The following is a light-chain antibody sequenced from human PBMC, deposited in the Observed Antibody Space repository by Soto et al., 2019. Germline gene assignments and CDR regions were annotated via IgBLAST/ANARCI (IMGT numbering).Light chain of an antibody. CDR2: GNS. V-gene: IGLV1-40*01. CDR3: QSYDSSLSGSHVV. CDR1: SSNIGAGYD. Sequence: QLVLTQPPSVSGAPGQRVTISCTGSSSNIGAGYDVHWYQQLPGTAPKLLIYGNSNRPSGVPDRFSGSKSGTSASLAITGLQAEDEADYYCQSYDSSLSGSHVVFGAGTKLTVL. J-gene: IGLJ2*01.